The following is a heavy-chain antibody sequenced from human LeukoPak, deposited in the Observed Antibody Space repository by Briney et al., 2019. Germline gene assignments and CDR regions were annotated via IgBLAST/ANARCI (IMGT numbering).Heavy chain of an antibody. Sequence: AGGSLRLSCAASGFTFSSYGMHWVRQAPGKGLEWVAVIWYDGSNKYYADSVKGRFTISRDNSKNTLYLQMNSPRAEDTAVYYCARVAVEFDEYCSSTSCLDYYGMDVWGQGTTVTVSS. CDR1: GFTFSSYG. J-gene: IGHJ6*02. CDR2: IWYDGSNK. V-gene: IGHV3-33*01. CDR3: ARVAVEFDEYCSSTSCLDYYGMDV. D-gene: IGHD2-2*01.